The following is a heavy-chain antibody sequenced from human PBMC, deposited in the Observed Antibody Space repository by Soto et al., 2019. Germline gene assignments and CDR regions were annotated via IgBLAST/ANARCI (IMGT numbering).Heavy chain of an antibody. J-gene: IGHJ4*02. CDR2: IYYSGST. CDR3: ASGWGSGWYLG. D-gene: IGHD6-19*01. Sequence: SETLSLTCTVSGGSISSNNYYWGWIRQPPGKGLEWIGSIYYSGSTYYNPSLKSRVTISGDTSKNQFSLKLRSVTAGDTAVYYCASGWGSGWYLGWGQGTLVTVSS. V-gene: IGHV4-39*01. CDR1: GGSISSNNYY.